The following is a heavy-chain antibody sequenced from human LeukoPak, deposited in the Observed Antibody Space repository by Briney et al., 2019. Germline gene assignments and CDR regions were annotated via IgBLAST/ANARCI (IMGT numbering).Heavy chain of an antibody. D-gene: IGHD2-15*01. CDR2: ISAYNGNT. Sequence: GASVKVSCKASGYTFTSYGISWVRQAPGQGLEWMGWISAYNGNTNYAQKLQGRVTMTTDTSTSTAYMALRSLRSDDTAVYYCARDVYCSGGSCYPRSGWFDPWGQGTLVTVSS. CDR3: ARDVYCSGGSCYPRSGWFDP. V-gene: IGHV1-18*01. J-gene: IGHJ5*02. CDR1: GYTFTSYG.